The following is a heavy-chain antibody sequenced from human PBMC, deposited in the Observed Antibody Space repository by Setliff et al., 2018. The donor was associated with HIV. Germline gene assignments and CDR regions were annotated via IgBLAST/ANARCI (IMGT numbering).Heavy chain of an antibody. J-gene: IGHJ4*02. CDR3: ARASITIFGVVTLFDY. D-gene: IGHD3-3*01. Sequence: SETLSLTCAVSGGSISSSNWWSWVRQPPGKGLEWIGEIYHSGSTNYNPSLKSRVTISVDKSKNQFSLKLSSVTAADTAVYYCARASITIFGVVTLFDYWGQGTLVTVSS. CDR2: IYHSGST. CDR1: GGSISSSNW. V-gene: IGHV4-4*02.